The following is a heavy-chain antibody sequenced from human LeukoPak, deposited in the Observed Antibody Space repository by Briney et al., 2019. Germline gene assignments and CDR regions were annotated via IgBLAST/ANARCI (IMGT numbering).Heavy chain of an antibody. CDR2: IYYSGST. V-gene: IGHV4-31*03. CDR3: ARRWYFDWLPFDY. J-gene: IGHJ4*02. Sequence: SETLSLTCTVSGGSISSGGYYWSWIRQHPGKGKEWIGYIYYSGSTYYNPSLKSRVTISVDTSKNQFSLKLSSVTAADTAVYYCARRWYFDWLPFDYWGQGTLVTVSS. D-gene: IGHD3-9*01. CDR1: GGSISSGGYY.